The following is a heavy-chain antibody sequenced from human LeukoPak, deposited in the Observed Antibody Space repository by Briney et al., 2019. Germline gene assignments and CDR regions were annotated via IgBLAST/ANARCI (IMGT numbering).Heavy chain of an antibody. CDR2: IYSRGGT. Sequence: SETLSLTCTVSGGSITSHLWSWIRQPPGKGLEWIGYIYSRGGTNYNPSLKSRVIISIDTSKNQFSLQLSSVTAADTAMYYCARDRGSGSYYKMSDYWGQGTLVTVSS. CDR3: ARDRGSGSYYKMSDY. V-gene: IGHV4-59*11. D-gene: IGHD3-10*01. CDR1: GGSITSHL. J-gene: IGHJ4*02.